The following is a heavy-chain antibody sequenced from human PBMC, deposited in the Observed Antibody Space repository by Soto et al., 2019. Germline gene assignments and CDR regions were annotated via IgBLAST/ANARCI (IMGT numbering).Heavy chain of an antibody. J-gene: IGHJ5*02. V-gene: IGHV4-61*01. CDR3: ARGSGYSCYEFWFDP. CDR2: IYYSGST. Sequence: SDTLSLTCSIHGCSVISGSSYWSWIRQPPGKGLEWIGYIYYSGSTNYNPSLKSRVTISVDTSKNQFSLTLISLSAAATAVYYCARGSGYSCYEFWFDPWGQLPPFPVSS. D-gene: IGHD5-12*01. CDR1: GCSVISGSSY.